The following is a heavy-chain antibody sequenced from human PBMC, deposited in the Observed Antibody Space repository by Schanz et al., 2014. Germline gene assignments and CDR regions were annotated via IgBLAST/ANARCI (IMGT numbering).Heavy chain of an antibody. D-gene: IGHD2-8*02. CDR3: AKSLESCPGGRCSRGYFDY. CDR1: GFTFSSYA. Sequence: EAHLVESGGGLVQPGGSLRLSCAASGFTFSSYAMSWVRQAPGKGLEWVSAISGSGGSTYYADSVKGRFTISRDNFKGALYLQMSSLRAEDTAVYYCAKSLESCPGGRCSRGYFDYWGQGTLVTVSS. CDR2: ISGSGGST. J-gene: IGHJ4*02. V-gene: IGHV3-23*04.